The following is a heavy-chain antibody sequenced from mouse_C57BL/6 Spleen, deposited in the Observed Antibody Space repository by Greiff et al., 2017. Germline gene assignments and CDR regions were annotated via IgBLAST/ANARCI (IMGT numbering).Heavy chain of an antibody. J-gene: IGHJ2*01. CDR2: FHPYNDDT. CDR1: GYTFTTYP. D-gene: IGHD2-5*01. Sequence: QVQLQPSGAELLKPGASVKMSCKASGYTFTTYPIEWITQNHGKSLEWIGNFHPYNDDTKYNEKFKGKATLTVEKSSSTVYLELSRLTSDDSAVYYCAIYYSNPFDYWGQGTTLTVSS. V-gene: IGHV1-47*01. CDR3: AIYYSNPFDY.